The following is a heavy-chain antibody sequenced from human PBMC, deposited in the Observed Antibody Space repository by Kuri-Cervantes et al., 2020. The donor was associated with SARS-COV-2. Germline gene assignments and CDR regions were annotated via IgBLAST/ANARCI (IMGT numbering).Heavy chain of an antibody. J-gene: IGHJ5*02. V-gene: IGHV4-34*01. CDR1: GGSFSGYY. Sequence: SETLSLTCAVYGGSFSGYYWSWIRQPPGKGLEWIGEINHSGSTNYNPSLKSRVTISVDTSKNQFSLKLSSVTAADTAVYYCARHKTAAAWFDPWGQGTLVTVSS. D-gene: IGHD6-13*01. CDR2: INHSGST. CDR3: ARHKTAAAWFDP.